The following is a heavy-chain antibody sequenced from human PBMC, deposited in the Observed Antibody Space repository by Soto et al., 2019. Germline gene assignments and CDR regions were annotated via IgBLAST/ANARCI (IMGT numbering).Heavy chain of an antibody. Sequence: SGPTLVNPTETLTLTCTVSGFSLSNARMGVTWIRQPPGKALEWLAHIFSNDEKSYSTSLKSRLTISKDTSRSQVVLTMTNMDPVDTATYYCARIRSSSWYYYYYGMDVWGQGTTVTVSS. CDR3: ARIRSSSWYYYYYGMDV. CDR1: GFSLSNARMG. D-gene: IGHD6-13*01. CDR2: IFSNDEK. V-gene: IGHV2-26*01. J-gene: IGHJ6*02.